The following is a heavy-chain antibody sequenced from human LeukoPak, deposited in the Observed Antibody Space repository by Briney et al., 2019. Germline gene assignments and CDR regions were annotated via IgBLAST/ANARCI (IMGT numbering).Heavy chain of an antibody. CDR2: IYYSGST. CDR3: AGERGYSGSFDY. CDR1: GGSISSYY. Sequence: PSETLSLTCTVSGGSISSYYWSWIRQPPGKGLEWIGYIYYSGSTNYNPSLKSRVTISVDTSKNQFSLKLSSVTAADTAVYYSAGERGYSGSFDYWGQGTLVTVSS. V-gene: IGHV4-59*08. J-gene: IGHJ4*02. D-gene: IGHD5-12*01.